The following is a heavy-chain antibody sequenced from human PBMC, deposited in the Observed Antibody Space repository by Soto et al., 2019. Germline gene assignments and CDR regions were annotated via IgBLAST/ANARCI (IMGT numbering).Heavy chain of an antibody. CDR3: AKDRGDIVGDKDAFGI. Sequence: EVQLVESGGGLVQPGGSLRLSCAASGFTFDDYAMHWVRQAPGKGLEWVSGISWNSGSIGYADSLKGRFPISRDNAKNPLYLQMNDLGAEDKDLYYCAKDRGDIVGDKDAFGIWGQGTMVTVSS. CDR2: ISWNSGSI. J-gene: IGHJ3*02. CDR1: GFTFDDYA. D-gene: IGHD1-26*01. V-gene: IGHV3-9*01.